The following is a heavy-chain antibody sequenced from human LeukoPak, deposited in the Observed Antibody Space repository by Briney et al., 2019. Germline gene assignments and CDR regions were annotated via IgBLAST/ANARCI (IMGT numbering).Heavy chain of an antibody. Sequence: PSETLSLTCTVSGGSISTSNYYWGWIRQPPGKGLEWIGYIYYSGSTNYNPSLKSRVTISVDTSKNQFSLKLSSVTAADTAVYYCARSGYMYGADAFDIWGQGTMVTVSS. D-gene: IGHD5-18*01. V-gene: IGHV4-61*05. CDR2: IYYSGST. CDR1: GGSISTSNYY. CDR3: ARSGYMYGADAFDI. J-gene: IGHJ3*02.